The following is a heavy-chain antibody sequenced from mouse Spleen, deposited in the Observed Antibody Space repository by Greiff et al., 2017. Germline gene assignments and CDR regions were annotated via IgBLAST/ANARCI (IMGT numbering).Heavy chain of an antibody. J-gene: IGHJ2*01. CDR1: GYTFTSYW. D-gene: IGHD2-1*01. CDR3: AREVYGNSDY. Sequence: VQLQQPGAELVRPGSSVKLSCKASGYTFTSYWMDWVKQRPGQGLEWIGNIYPSDSETHYNQKFKDKATLTVDKSSSTAYMQLSSLTSEDSAVYYCAREVYGNSDYWGQGTTLTVSS. CDR2: IYPSDSET. V-gene: IGHV1-61*01.